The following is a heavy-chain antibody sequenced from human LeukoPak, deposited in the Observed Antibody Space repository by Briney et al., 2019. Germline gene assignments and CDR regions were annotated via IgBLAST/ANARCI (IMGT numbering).Heavy chain of an antibody. Sequence: ASVKVSCKASGYTFTSYAMHWVRQAPGQSLEWMGCINPDNGDTKYSQEFQGRVTITRDTSATTAYMELSSLRSDDMAVYYCTLYNYWGQGTLVTVSS. V-gene: IGHV1-3*03. CDR1: GYTFTSYA. CDR3: TLYNY. CDR2: INPDNGDT. J-gene: IGHJ4*02. D-gene: IGHD2-2*02.